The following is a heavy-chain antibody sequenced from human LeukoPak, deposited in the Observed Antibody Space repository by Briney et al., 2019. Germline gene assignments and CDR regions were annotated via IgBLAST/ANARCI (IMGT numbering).Heavy chain of an antibody. D-gene: IGHD6-13*01. CDR3: ARDPISSNWPRGHWFDP. Sequence: ASVKVSCKASGYPFTSYYMNWVRQAPGQGLEWMGIINPNGGSTTCAQRFQGRVSMTRDTSTSTVYMELTSLRSDDTAVYYCARDPISSNWPRGHWFDPWGQGTLVTVSS. CDR2: INPNGGST. V-gene: IGHV1-46*01. J-gene: IGHJ5*02. CDR1: GYPFTSYY.